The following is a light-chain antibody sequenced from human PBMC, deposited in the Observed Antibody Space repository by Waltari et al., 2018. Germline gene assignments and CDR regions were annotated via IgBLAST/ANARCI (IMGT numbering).Light chain of an antibody. Sequence: QSVLTQSPSASGTPGQRVTISCSGSRPNIGSNYVHWYQQLPGTAPKPPIYRNNQRPSGAPDRFSGSKSGTSASLAIFGLRSEDDADYFCAAWDDSLSGPVFGGGTKLTVL. CDR3: AAWDDSLSGPV. J-gene: IGLJ3*02. CDR1: RPNIGSNY. V-gene: IGLV1-47*01. CDR2: RNN.